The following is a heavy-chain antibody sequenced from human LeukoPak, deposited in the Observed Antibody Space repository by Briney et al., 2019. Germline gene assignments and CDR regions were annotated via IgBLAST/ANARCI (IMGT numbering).Heavy chain of an antibody. D-gene: IGHD3-10*01. V-gene: IGHV3-53*01. CDR3: ARDRGEGFDP. Sequence: GGSLRLSCAASGFTVSDNHMSWVRQAPGKGLEWVSIIYSAGRTYYTDSVKGRFTISRDNSKNTLYLQMSSLTAEDTAVYYCARDRGEGFDPWGQGTLVTVSS. J-gene: IGHJ5*02. CDR1: GFTVSDNH. CDR2: IYSAGRT.